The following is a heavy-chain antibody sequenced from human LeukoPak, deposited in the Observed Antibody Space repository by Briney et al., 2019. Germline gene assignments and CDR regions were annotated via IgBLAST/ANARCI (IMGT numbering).Heavy chain of an antibody. Sequence: ASVKVSCKASGYTFTSYGISWVRQAPGQGLEWMGWISAYNGNTNYAQKLQGRVTITTDTSTSTAYMELRSLRSDDTAVYYCARERAVPAAIQYWYFDLWGRGTLVTVSS. CDR2: ISAYNGNT. D-gene: IGHD2-2*01. J-gene: IGHJ2*01. CDR3: ARERAVPAAIQYWYFDL. V-gene: IGHV1-18*01. CDR1: GYTFTSYG.